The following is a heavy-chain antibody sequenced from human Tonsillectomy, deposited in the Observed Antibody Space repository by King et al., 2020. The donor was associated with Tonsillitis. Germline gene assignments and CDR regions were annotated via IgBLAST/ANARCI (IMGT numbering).Heavy chain of an antibody. CDR1: GYTFTSYY. Sequence: QLVQSGAEVKKPGASVKVSCKASGYTFTSYYMHWVRQAPGQGLEWMGIINPSGGSTNYAQKFQDRVTMTRDTFTSTVYMQLSSLRSDDTAVYYCARAPVDPAPTHFDYWGQGTLVSVSS. V-gene: IGHV1-46*01. D-gene: IGHD4-23*01. J-gene: IGHJ4*02. CDR2: INPSGGST. CDR3: ARAPVDPAPTHFDY.